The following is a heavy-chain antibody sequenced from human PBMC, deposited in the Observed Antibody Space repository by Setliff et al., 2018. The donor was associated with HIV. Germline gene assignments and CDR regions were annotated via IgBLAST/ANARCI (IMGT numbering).Heavy chain of an antibody. V-gene: IGHV4-4*07. CDR1: GGSIRNYY. D-gene: IGHD2-2*01. CDR3: ARDMEDCGVLPSAPFDP. Sequence: SETLSLTCTVSGGSIRNYYWSWIRQSAGKGLEWIGRAHKSGNTDYNPSLKGRVTMSVDTSKNHFFLKLTSMTAADTAIYYCARDMEDCGVLPSAPFDPWGRGTLVTVSS. CDR2: AHKSGNT. J-gene: IGHJ5*02.